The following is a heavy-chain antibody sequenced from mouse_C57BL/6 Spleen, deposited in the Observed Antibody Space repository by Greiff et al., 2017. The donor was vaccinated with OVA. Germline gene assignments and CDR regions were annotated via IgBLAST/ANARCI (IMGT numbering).Heavy chain of an antibody. J-gene: IGHJ1*03. CDR3: TRSGGYDWYFDV. D-gene: IGHD2-2*01. V-gene: IGHV1-15*01. CDR1: GYTFTDYE. CDR2: IDPETGGT. Sequence: QVQLQQSGAELVRPGASVTLSCKASGYTFTDYEMHWVKQTPVHGLEWIGAIDPETGGTAYNQKFKGKAILTADKSSSTAYMELRSLTSEDSAVDYCTRSGGYDWYFDVWGTGTTVTVSS.